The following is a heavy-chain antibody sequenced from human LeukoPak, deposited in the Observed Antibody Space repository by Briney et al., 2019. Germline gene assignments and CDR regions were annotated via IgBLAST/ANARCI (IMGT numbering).Heavy chain of an antibody. V-gene: IGHV4-4*07. CDR2: IYTSGST. Sequence: SETLSLTCTVAGGSISSYYWSWIRQPARKGLEWVGRIYTSGSTNYNPSLKSRVTMSVDTSKNQFSLQLSSVTAADTAVYYCARESQSPITIFGVVTTHGMDVWGQGTTVTVSS. CDR3: ARESQSPITIFGVVTTHGMDV. J-gene: IGHJ6*02. D-gene: IGHD3-3*01. CDR1: GGSISSYY.